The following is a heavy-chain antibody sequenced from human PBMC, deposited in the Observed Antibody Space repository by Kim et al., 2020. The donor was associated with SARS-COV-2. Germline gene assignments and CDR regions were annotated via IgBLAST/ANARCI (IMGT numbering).Heavy chain of an antibody. D-gene: IGHD3-22*01. CDR3: ARLSISSGPRRVDY. CDR2: IYYSGGT. Sequence: SETLSLTCTASGGSISNSRFYWGWIRQPPGQGLEWLGSIYYSGGTYYNPSLKSRVTISVDTSKNQFSLKLSSRTAADTAVYYCARLSISSGPRRVDYWGQETLVTVSS. CDR1: GGSISNSRFY. V-gene: IGHV4-39*01. J-gene: IGHJ4*02.